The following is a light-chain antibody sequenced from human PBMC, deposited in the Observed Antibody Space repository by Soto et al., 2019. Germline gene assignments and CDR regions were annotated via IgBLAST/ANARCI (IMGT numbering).Light chain of an antibody. CDR1: QDISHY. CDR3: QQYTKDTPGT. CDR2: HVA. Sequence: DIQMTQSPSSLSASVGDRVTLTCRASQDISHYLAWYQQRPGKVPQLLIYHVANLQLGVPSRFSGTGSGTDFTLTISSLQPEDVGTYYCQQYTKDTPGTFGQGTKVDI. V-gene: IGKV1-27*01. J-gene: IGKJ1*01.